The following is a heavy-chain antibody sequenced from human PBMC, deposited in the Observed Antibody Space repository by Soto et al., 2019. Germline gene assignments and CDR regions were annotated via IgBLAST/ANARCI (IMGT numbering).Heavy chain of an antibody. D-gene: IGHD3-3*01. V-gene: IGHV1-46*01. J-gene: IGHJ6*02. CDR1: GYTFTSYY. Sequence: ASVKVSCKASGYTFTSYYMHWVRQAPGQGLEWMGIINPSGGSTSYAQKFQGRVTMTRDTSTSTVYMELSSLRSEDTAVYYCARYAGGVWSGYGMDVWGQGTTVTVSS. CDR2: INPSGGST. CDR3: ARYAGGVWSGYGMDV.